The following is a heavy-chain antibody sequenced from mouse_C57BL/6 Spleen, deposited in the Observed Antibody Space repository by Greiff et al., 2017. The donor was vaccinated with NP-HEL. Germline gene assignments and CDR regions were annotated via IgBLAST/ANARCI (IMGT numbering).Heavy chain of an antibody. J-gene: IGHJ4*01. CDR1: GFTFSSYA. V-gene: IGHV5-4*01. D-gene: IGHD2-5*01. CDR3: ARDGVTPYYAMDY. CDR2: ISDGGSYT. Sequence: EVQLVESGGGLVKPGGSLKLSCAASGFTFSSYAMSWVRQTPEKRLEWVATISDGGSYTYYPDNVKGRFTISRDNAKNNLYLQMSHLKSEDTAMYYCARDGVTPYYAMDYWGQGTSVTVSS.